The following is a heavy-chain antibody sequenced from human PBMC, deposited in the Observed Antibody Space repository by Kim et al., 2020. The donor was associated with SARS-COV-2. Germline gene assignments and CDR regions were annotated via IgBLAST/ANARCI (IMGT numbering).Heavy chain of an antibody. J-gene: IGHJ4*02. D-gene: IGHD4-17*01. CDR2: T. CDR3: ARVGYGDYEAY. V-gene: IGHV4-59*01. Sequence: TNHNPSLKSRVTISVDPSKNQFSLKLSSVTAADTAVYYCARVGYGDYEAYWGQGTLVTVSS.